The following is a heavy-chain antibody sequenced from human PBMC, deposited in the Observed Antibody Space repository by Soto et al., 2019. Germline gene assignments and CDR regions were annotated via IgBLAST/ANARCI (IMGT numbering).Heavy chain of an antibody. V-gene: IGHV3-7*01. CDR2: IKQDGSEI. CDR1: GFTLRDYW. D-gene: IGHD4-4*01. Sequence: EVQLVESGGGLVQPGGSLRLSCAASGFTLRDYWMSWVRQAPGKGLEWVANIKQDGSEIYYVDSVEGRFTISRDNAKNSLFLQMNSLRAEDTAVYYCLITTSAFEIWGQGTLVTVSS. J-gene: IGHJ3*02. CDR3: LITTSAFEI.